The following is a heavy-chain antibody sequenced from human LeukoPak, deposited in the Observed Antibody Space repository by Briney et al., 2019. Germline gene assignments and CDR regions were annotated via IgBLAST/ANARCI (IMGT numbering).Heavy chain of an antibody. Sequence: GGSLRLSCAASGFTFSSYSMNWVRQAPGKGLEWVSYISSSSSTIYYADSVKGRFTISRDNAKNSLYLQMNSLRAEDTAVYYCAREREIQLNYFDYWGQGTLVTVSS. D-gene: IGHD5-18*01. CDR1: GFTFSSYS. J-gene: IGHJ4*02. CDR3: AREREIQLNYFDY. CDR2: ISSSSSTI. V-gene: IGHV3-48*04.